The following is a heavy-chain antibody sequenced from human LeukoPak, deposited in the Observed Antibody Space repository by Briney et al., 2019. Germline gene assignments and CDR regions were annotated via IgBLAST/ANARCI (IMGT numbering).Heavy chain of an antibody. CDR3: ARDPGVGYYTAKYFQH. CDR2: IIPIFGTA. J-gene: IGHJ1*01. V-gene: IGHV1-69*05. D-gene: IGHD3-22*01. CDR1: GGTFSSYA. Sequence: ASVKVSCKASGGTFSSYAISWVRQAPGKGLEWMGRIIPIFGTANYAQKFQGRVTITTDESTSTAYMELSSLRSEDTAVYYCARDPGVGYYTAKYFQHWGQGTLVTVSS.